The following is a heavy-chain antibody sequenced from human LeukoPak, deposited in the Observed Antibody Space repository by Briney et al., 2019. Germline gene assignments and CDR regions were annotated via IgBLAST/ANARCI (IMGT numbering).Heavy chain of an antibody. Sequence: EASVKVSRKASGGTFSSYAISWVRQAPGQGLEWMGGIIPIFGTANYAQKFQGRVTITADESTSTAYMELSSLRSEDTAVYYCARGYSSGWYWGRRDLYYFDYWGQGTLVTVSS. D-gene: IGHD6-19*01. J-gene: IGHJ4*02. CDR1: GGTFSSYA. CDR2: IIPIFGTA. V-gene: IGHV1-69*13. CDR3: ARGYSSGWYWGRRDLYYFDY.